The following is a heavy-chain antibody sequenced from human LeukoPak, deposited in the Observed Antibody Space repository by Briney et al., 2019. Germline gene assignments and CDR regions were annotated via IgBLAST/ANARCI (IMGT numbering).Heavy chain of an antibody. J-gene: IGHJ4*02. CDR3: ARGALRYYPNTGGYLPY. Sequence: GGSQRLSRAASGFTFKDYGMHWVRQAPGKGPEWVTLIWADGSNEYYADSVKGRFTISRDISTNTLYLQMNSLRAEDTAVYYRARGALRYYPNTGGYLPYWGQGTLVTVSS. D-gene: IGHD3-22*01. V-gene: IGHV3-33*01. CDR2: IWADGSNE. CDR1: GFTFKDYG.